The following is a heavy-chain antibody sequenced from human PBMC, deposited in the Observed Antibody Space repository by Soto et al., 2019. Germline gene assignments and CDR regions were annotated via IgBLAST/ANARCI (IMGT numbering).Heavy chain of an antibody. CDR3: ARDLGYYDILTGSWGY. CDR2: IWYDGSNK. D-gene: IGHD3-9*01. J-gene: IGHJ4*02. CDR1: GFTFSSYG. Sequence: QVQLVESGGGVVQPGRSLRLSCAASGFTFSSYGIHWVRQAPGKGLEWVAVIWYDGSNKYYADSVKGRFTITRDNSKNTLYLQMNSLRAEDTAVYYCARDLGYYDILTGSWGYWGQRTLVTVSS. V-gene: IGHV3-33*01.